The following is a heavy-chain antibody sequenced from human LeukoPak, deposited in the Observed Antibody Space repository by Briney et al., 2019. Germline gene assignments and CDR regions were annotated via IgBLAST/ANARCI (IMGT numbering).Heavy chain of an antibody. CDR2: TDYRSKWYN. V-gene: IGHV6-1*01. D-gene: IGHD6-6*01. CDR3: AREELIAARPWGAYDY. Sequence: SQTLSLTCAISGDSVSSNSAAWNWIRQSPSRGLAWLGRTDYRSKWYNDYAVSVKSRITINPDTSKNQFSLQLNSVTPEDTAVYYCAREELIAARPWGAYDYWGQGTQVTVSS. J-gene: IGHJ4*02. CDR1: GDSVSSNSAA.